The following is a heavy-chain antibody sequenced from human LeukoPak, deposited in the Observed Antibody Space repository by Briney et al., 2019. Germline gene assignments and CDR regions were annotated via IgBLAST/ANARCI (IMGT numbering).Heavy chain of an antibody. Sequence: PGGSLRLSCEASGFTFSRYGMHWVRQAPGKGLDWVAIIWHDGSSQYYGDSVKGRFTISRDNSKNTLYLQMNSLGVEDTAIYYCVRDGPGEGLLDYWGQGTLVTASS. D-gene: IGHD1-26*01. CDR2: IWHDGSSQ. V-gene: IGHV3-33*01. J-gene: IGHJ4*02. CDR1: GFTFSRYG. CDR3: VRDGPGEGLLDY.